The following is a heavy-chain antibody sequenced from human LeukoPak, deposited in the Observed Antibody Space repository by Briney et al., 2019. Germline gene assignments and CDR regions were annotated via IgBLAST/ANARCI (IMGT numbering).Heavy chain of an antibody. J-gene: IGHJ4*02. D-gene: IGHD4-17*01. CDR2: ISYSGNT. CDR3: ARVRSGPYGDYRIDY. Sequence: SETLSLTCTVSGGSISSSDFYWGWIRQPPGKGLEWIGSISYSGNTYYNPSLKGRVTISVDTSKNQFSLKLSSVTAADTAVYYCARVRSGPYGDYRIDYWGQGTLVTVSS. CDR1: GGSISSSDFY. V-gene: IGHV4-39*07.